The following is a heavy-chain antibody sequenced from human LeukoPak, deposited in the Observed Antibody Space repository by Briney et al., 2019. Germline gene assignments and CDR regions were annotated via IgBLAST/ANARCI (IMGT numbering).Heavy chain of an antibody. CDR1: GYTFTSYG. D-gene: IGHD3-10*01. Sequence: ASVELSCKASGYTFTSYGITWVRQAPGQGLEWMGWINAYNGNPHYAQKLQGRVTMTTDTSTGTAYMELRSLRSDDTAVYYCARGSSVYDYWGQGTLVTVSS. CDR3: ARGSSVYDY. V-gene: IGHV1-18*01. J-gene: IGHJ4*02. CDR2: INAYNGNP.